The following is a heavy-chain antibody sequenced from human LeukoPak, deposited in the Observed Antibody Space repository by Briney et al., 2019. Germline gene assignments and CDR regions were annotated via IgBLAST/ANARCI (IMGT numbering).Heavy chain of an antibody. CDR2: ISWNSGSI. D-gene: IGHD5-12*01. J-gene: IGHJ4*02. CDR3: AKGQAYNLSGYSGYDYGRGTFDY. Sequence: PGGSLRLSCAASGFTFDDYAMHWVRHAPGKGLEWVSGISWNSGSIGYADSVKGRFTISRDNAKNSLYLQMNSLRAEDMALYYCAKGQAYNLSGYSGYDYGRGTFDYWGQGTLVTVSS. V-gene: IGHV3-9*03. CDR1: GFTFDDYA.